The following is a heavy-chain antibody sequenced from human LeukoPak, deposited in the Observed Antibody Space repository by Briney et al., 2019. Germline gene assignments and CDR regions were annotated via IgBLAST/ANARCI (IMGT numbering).Heavy chain of an antibody. CDR1: GFTFSSYW. V-gene: IGHV4-34*01. CDR2: INHSGST. J-gene: IGHJ4*02. Sequence: GSLRLSCAASGFTFSSYWMSWIRQPPGKGLEWIGEINHSGSTNYNPSLKSRVTISVDTSKNQFSLKLSSVTAADTAVYYCARGRVMVRGPLDYWGQGTLVTVSS. CDR3: ARGRVMVRGPLDY. D-gene: IGHD3-10*01.